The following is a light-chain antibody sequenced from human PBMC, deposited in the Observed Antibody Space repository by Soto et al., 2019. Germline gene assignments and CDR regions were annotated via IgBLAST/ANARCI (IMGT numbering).Light chain of an antibody. CDR1: QSVSSY. CDR3: QQRSNWTPGPLT. Sequence: EILLTQSPATLSLSPGERATLSCRASQSVSSYLAWYQQKPGQAPRLLIYDASNRATGIPARFSGSGSGTDFTLTISSLEPEDFAVYYCQQRSNWTPGPLTFGGGNKVDI. V-gene: IGKV3-11*01. CDR2: DAS. J-gene: IGKJ4*01.